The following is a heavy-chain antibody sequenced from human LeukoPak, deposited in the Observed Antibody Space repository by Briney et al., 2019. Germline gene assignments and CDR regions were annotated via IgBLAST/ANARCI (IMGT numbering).Heavy chain of an antibody. J-gene: IGHJ3*02. CDR1: GFTFSSYA. CDR3: ATPQGTFHAFDI. CDR2: ISGSGGGT. Sequence: GASLRLSCAASGFTFSSYAMSWVRQAPGKGLEWVSAISGSGGGTYYADSVKGRFTISRDNSKNTLYLQMNSLRAEDTAVYYCATPQGTFHAFDIWGQGTMVTVSS. V-gene: IGHV3-23*01.